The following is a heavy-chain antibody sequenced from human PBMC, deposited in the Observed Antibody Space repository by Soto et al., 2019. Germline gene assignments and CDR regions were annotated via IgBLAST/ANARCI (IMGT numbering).Heavy chain of an antibody. J-gene: IGHJ6*03. V-gene: IGHV1-18*01. Sequence: ASVKVSCKASGYTFTSYGISWVRQAPGQGLEWMGWISAYNGNTNYAQKLQGRVTMTTDTSTSTAYMELRSLRSDDTAVYYCARAGYSGYDLAYYYYMGVWGKGTTVTVSS. CDR2: ISAYNGNT. CDR3: ARAGYSGYDLAYYYYMGV. CDR1: GYTFTSYG. D-gene: IGHD5-12*01.